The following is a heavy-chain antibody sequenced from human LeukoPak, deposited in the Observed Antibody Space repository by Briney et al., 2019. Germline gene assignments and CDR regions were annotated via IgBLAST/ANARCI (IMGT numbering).Heavy chain of an antibody. D-gene: IGHD1-26*01. Sequence: GGSLRLSCAASGFNFIDYSMNWVRQAPGKGLEWISYIGISSGNTKYADSVKGRFTVSRDNANNSLYLQMNSLRAEDTAVYYCVRGGGSFDSWGQGTLVTVSS. CDR2: IGISSGNT. CDR3: VRGGGSFDS. J-gene: IGHJ4*02. V-gene: IGHV3-48*04. CDR1: GFNFIDYS.